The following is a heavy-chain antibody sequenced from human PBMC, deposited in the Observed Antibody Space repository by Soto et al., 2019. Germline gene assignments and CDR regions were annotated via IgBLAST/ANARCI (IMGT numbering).Heavy chain of an antibody. D-gene: IGHD4-17*01. V-gene: IGHV3-23*01. Sequence: PGGSLRLSCAASGFTFSMYAMTWVRQAPGKGLEWVSGISGSGSTTYYADSVKGRFTISRDSSKSTLYLQMNNLRAEDTAVYYCVHPRSTVQIPPTWG. CDR1: GFTFSMYA. J-gene: IGHJ5*01. CDR3: VHPRSTVQIPPT. CDR2: ISGSGSTT.